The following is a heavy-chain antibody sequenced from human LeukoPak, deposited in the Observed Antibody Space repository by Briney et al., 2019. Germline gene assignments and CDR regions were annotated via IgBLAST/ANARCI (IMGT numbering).Heavy chain of an antibody. D-gene: IGHD6-13*01. J-gene: IGHJ4*02. CDR3: AKVDSGIVATGSPYFDY. CDR1: GFTFSSYE. Sequence: GGSLRLSCVASGFTFSSYEMNWVRQAPGKGLEWVSYISSSGSTIYYADSVKGRFTISRDNAKNSLYLLMNSLRAEDTAVYYCAKVDSGIVATGSPYFDYWGQGTLVTVSS. CDR2: ISSSGSTI. V-gene: IGHV3-48*03.